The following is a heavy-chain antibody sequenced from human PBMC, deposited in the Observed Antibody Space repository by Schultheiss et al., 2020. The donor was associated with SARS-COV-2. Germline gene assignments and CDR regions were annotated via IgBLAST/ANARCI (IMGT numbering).Heavy chain of an antibody. CDR1: GDSISGTNW. D-gene: IGHD2-2*01. Sequence: SETLSLTCAVSGDSISGTNWWSWVRQPPGKGLEWIGEISQSGNTNYSPSLMSRVTISVDTSKNQFSLELTSVTAADTAVYYCATWVEYQDYFDSWGQGTLVTVSS. V-gene: IGHV4-4*02. CDR2: ISQSGNT. CDR3: ATWVEYQDYFDS. J-gene: IGHJ4*02.